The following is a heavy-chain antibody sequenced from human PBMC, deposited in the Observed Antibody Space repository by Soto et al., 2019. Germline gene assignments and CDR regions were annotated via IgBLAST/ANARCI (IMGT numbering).Heavy chain of an antibody. J-gene: IGHJ2*01. CDR2: IYYSGTT. CDR1: GASIINNHYY. V-gene: IGHV4-30-4*08. Sequence: QVHLQESGPGLVKPSQTLSLACTVSGASIINNHYYWTFIRQPPGKGLEWIGYIYYSGTTYYNPSLESRLTISIDTSKNHFSLKLSSVTAADTAVYYCARASMIEVPGFFDVWGCGSLVTVSS. D-gene: IGHD3-22*01. CDR3: ARASMIEVPGFFDV.